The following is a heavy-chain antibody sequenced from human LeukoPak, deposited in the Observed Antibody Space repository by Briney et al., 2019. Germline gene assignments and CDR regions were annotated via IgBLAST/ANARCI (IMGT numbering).Heavy chain of an antibody. J-gene: IGHJ4*02. Sequence: GGSLRLSCAASGFTFSSYAMHWVRQAPGKGLEWVAVISYDGSNKYYADSVKGRFTISRDNSKNTLYLQMNSLRAEDTAVYYCARDKGRWLQFLYSDYWGQGTLVTVSS. D-gene: IGHD5-24*01. V-gene: IGHV3-30-3*01. CDR3: ARDKGRWLQFLYSDY. CDR1: GFTFSSYA. CDR2: ISYDGSNK.